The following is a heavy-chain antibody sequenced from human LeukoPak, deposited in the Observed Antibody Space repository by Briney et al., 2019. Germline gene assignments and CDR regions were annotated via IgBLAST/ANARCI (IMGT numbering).Heavy chain of an antibody. D-gene: IGHD2-15*01. J-gene: IGHJ5*02. CDR1: GFTFDDYA. CDR3: AKDGVVAALGDNWFDP. Sequence: GGSLRLSCAVSGFTFDDYAMHWVRQAPGKGLEWVSLISWNGASTYYADSVKGRFTISRDNSKNSLYLQMNSLRAEDTAFYYCAKDGVVAALGDNWFDPWGQGTLVTVSS. CDR2: ISWNGAST. V-gene: IGHV3-43D*03.